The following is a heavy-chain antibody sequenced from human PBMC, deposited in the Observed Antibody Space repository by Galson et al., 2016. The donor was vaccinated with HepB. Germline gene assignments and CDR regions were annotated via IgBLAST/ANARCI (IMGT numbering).Heavy chain of an antibody. CDR2: LSYSGST. CDR1: GGSISSSTYY. V-gene: IGHV4-39*01. D-gene: IGHD6-19*01. J-gene: IGHJ6*02. CDR3: ARQTVASSDNYDVDV. Sequence: SETLSLTCTVSGGSISSSTYYWGWIRQPPGKGLEWIGSLSYSGSTFYNPSLKGRDTIWVDTSKNQFSLKVRSVTAADTAIYYCARQTVASSDNYDVDVWGQGTTVTVS.